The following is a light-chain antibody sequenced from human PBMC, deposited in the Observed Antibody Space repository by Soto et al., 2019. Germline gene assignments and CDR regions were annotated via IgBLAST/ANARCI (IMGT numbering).Light chain of an antibody. V-gene: IGKV3-11*01. CDR3: QQRSNWPLMYT. CDR1: QSVSSY. CDR2: DAS. J-gene: IGKJ2*01. Sequence: EIVLTQSPATLSLSPGERANLSCRASQSVSSYLAWYQQKPGQAPRLLIYDASNRATGIPARFSGSGSGTDFTLTISSLEPEDFAVYYCQQRSNWPLMYTFGQGTKLEIK.